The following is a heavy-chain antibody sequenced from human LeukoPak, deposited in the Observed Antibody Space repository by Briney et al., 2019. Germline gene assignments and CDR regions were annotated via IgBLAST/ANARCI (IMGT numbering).Heavy chain of an antibody. J-gene: IGHJ6*03. CDR1: GFTFSSYS. Sequence: PGGSLRLSCAASGFTFSSYSMTWVRQAPGKGLEWVSSISSRGTYIYYADSVKGRFTISRDNAKSSLYLQMNSLRDEDTAVYYCATPPRGLDYYRNVWGKGPRSPSP. CDR2: ISSRGTYI. D-gene: IGHD3-10*01. CDR3: ATPPRGLDYYRNV. V-gene: IGHV3-21*01.